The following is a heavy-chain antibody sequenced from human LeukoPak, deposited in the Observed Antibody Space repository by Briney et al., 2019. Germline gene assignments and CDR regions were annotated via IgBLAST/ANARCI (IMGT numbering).Heavy chain of an antibody. D-gene: IGHD1-14*01. CDR3: VRDRPSPSLPTGRCEN. V-gene: IGHV3-21*01. Sequence: PGGSLRLSCAASGFTFSSYSMNWVRQAPGKGLEGVSSIRGSRSYKFYADSMKGIFTISRDNAKNSLYLQMSSLKAEDTAVYYCVRDRPSPSLPTGRCENWGQGTLVTVSS. CDR2: IRGSRSYK. CDR1: GFTFSSYS. J-gene: IGHJ4*02.